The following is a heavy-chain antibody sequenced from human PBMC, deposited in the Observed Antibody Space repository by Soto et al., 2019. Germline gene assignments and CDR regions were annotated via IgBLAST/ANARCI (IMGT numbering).Heavy chain of an antibody. D-gene: IGHD7-27*01. CDR1: GDSVTSGSYY. Sequence: SETLSLTCIVSGDSVTSGSYYWTWLRQPPGKGLEWIGYISYTGRTKYNPSLQSRVAISVDTSKNDFSLNLSSVTAADTAVYFCAREWGLLPYYVMNVWGHGTAVTVSS. CDR3: AREWGLLPYYVMNV. J-gene: IGHJ6*02. CDR2: ISYTGRT. V-gene: IGHV4-61*03.